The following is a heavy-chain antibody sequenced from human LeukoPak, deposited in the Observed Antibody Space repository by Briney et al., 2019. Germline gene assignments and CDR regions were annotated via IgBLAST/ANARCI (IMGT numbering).Heavy chain of an antibody. D-gene: IGHD3-3*01. Sequence: ASVKVSCKASGGTFSSCAISWVRQAPGQGLEWMGGTIPIFGTANYAQKFQGRVTITTDEPTSTAYMELSSLRSEDTAVYYCARGKDFWSGSFDYWGQGTLVTVSS. V-gene: IGHV1-69*05. CDR3: ARGKDFWSGSFDY. CDR1: GGTFSSCA. J-gene: IGHJ4*02. CDR2: TIPIFGTA.